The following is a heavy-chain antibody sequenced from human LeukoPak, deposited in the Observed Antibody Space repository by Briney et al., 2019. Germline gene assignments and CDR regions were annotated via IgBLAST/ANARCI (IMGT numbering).Heavy chain of an antibody. CDR3: ARSIGTTFGFSDY. CDR2: INPNSGGA. V-gene: IGHV1-2*02. CDR1: GYTFAGYY. J-gene: IGHJ4*02. Sequence: ASVKVSFKASGYTFAGYYMQWVRQAPGQGLEWMGWINPNSGGANYAQKFQGRVTMARETSISTAYMELSSLRSDYTAVYYCARSIGTTFGFSDYWGQGTLVTVSS. D-gene: IGHD3-16*01.